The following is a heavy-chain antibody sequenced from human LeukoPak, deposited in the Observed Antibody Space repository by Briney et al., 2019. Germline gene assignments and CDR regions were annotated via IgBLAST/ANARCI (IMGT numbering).Heavy chain of an antibody. CDR2: ITGSGEST. V-gene: IGHV3-23*01. CDR3: AKLGPPLAATGIGPDY. J-gene: IGHJ4*02. Sequence: PGESLRLSCAASGLTFSSSAMTWVRQAPGKGLEWVSGITGSGESTLYADSVRGRFTISRDNSKSTLYLHMNSLRGEDTAIYYCAKLGPPLAATGIGPDYWGQGTLVTVSS. CDR1: GLTFSSSA. D-gene: IGHD6-13*01.